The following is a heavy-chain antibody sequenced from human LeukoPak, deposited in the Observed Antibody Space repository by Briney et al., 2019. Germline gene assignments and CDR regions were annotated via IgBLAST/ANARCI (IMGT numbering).Heavy chain of an antibody. D-gene: IGHD1-26*01. CDR3: VRDVGWERLGFNWFDT. CDR2: ISSSNSTI. V-gene: IGHV3-48*02. J-gene: IGHJ5*02. Sequence: PGGSLRLSCAASGFIFSSYSMNWVRQAPGKGLEWVSYISSSNSTIYYADSVKGRFTISRDNAKNSLYLQMNSLRDEGRAVCYSVRDVGWERLGFNWFDTWGQGAMVTVSS. CDR1: GFIFSSYS.